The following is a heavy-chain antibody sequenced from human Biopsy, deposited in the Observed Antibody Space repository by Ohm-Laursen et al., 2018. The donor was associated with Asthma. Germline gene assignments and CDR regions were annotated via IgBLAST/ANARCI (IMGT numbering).Heavy chain of an antibody. CDR1: GFTFGSYG. CDR3: ARDMGAGPNQPPSGSGSSHLYGMDV. V-gene: IGHV3-7*03. D-gene: IGHD3-10*01. Sequence: SLRLSCSASGFTFGSYGLHWVRQAPGKGLEWVANIKHDGTEKNHVDSLKGRFTISRDNAKNSLYLQMNSLGPEDTAVYYCARDMGAGPNQPPSGSGSSHLYGMDVWGQGTTVTVS. CDR2: IKHDGTEK. J-gene: IGHJ6*02.